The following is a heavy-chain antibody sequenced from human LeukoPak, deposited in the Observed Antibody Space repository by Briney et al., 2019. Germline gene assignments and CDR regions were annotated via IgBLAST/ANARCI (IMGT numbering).Heavy chain of an antibody. J-gene: IGHJ4*02. V-gene: IGHV3-30*02. CDR2: IRYDGSNK. CDR3: AKMYSSGWYETDY. Sequence: PGGSLRLSCAASGFSFSSYGMHWVRQAPGKGLEWVAFIRYDGSNKYYADSVKGRFTISRDNSKNTLYLQMNSLRAEGTAVYYCAKMYSSGWYETDYWGQRTLVSVSS. CDR1: GFSFSSYG. D-gene: IGHD6-19*01.